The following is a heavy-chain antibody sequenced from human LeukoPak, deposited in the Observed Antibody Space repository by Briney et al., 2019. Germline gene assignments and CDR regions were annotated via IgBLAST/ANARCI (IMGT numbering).Heavy chain of an antibody. V-gene: IGHV4-59*01. CDR2: MHHSGHT. CDR1: GVSITDYY. J-gene: IGHJ4*02. D-gene: IGHD3/OR15-3a*01. Sequence: SETLSLTCTVAGVSITDYYWSWIRQPPGEGLEWIGYMHHSGHTDYNPSLKGRVTVSVDTSKSQFSLKLSSVTAADTAVYYCARLDFKPPPLFFDQWSQGTLVTVSS. CDR3: ARLDFKPPPLFFDQ.